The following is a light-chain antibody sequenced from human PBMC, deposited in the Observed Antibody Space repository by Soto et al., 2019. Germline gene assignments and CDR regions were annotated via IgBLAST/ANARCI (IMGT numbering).Light chain of an antibody. CDR3: MQGTYWIPIT. Sequence: VVLSYSALAWPLTLGQADVISCRPSESIVYSDGNIYLFWFQQRPGQSPRRLISKVSDRDSGVPDRFSGSGSGTHFTLKISRVEAEDVGIYYCMQGTYWIPITFCQGTRLEIK. CDR2: KVS. CDR1: ESIVYSDGNIY. V-gene: IGKV2-30*01. J-gene: IGKJ5*01.